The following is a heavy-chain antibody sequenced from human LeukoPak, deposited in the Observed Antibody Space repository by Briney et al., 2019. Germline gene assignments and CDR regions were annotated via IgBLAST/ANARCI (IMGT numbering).Heavy chain of an antibody. V-gene: IGHV1-58*02. D-gene: IGHD5-12*01. Sequence: SVKVSCKASGFTFTSSAMQWVRQARGQRLEWIGWIVVGSGNTNYAQKFQERVTITRDMSTSRAYMELSSLRSEDTAMYYCAAAEVLEWLRFDYWGQGTLVTVSS. J-gene: IGHJ4*02. CDR3: AAAEVLEWLRFDY. CDR2: IVVGSGNT. CDR1: GFTFTSSA.